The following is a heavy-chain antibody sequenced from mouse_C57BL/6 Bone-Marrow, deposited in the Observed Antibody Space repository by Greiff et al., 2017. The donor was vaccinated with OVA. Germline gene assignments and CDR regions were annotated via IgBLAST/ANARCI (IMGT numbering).Heavy chain of an antibody. CDR1: GFSLTSYG. CDR2: IWRGGRT. D-gene: IGHD2-10*02. J-gene: IGHJ3*01. CDR3: ASVWAWFAY. V-gene: IGHV2-2*01. Sequence: VKLVESGPGLVQPSQSLSITCTVSGFSLTSYGVHWVRQSPGKGLAWLGVIWRGGRTDYNAAFISKRSISKDNSKSQVFFKRNCLQADDTAIYYCASVWAWFAYWGQGTLGTVSA.